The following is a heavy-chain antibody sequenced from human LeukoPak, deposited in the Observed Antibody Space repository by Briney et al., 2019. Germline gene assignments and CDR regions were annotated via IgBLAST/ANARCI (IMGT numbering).Heavy chain of an antibody. CDR3: ARGGYDSSGYLAY. Sequence: PGGSLRLSCAASGFTFSSYGMHWVRQAPGKGLEWVAVIWYDGSNKYYADSVKGRFTISRDNSKNTLYLQMNSLRAEDTAVYYCARGGYDSSGYLAYWGQGTLVTVSS. D-gene: IGHD3-22*01. CDR2: IWYDGSNK. J-gene: IGHJ4*02. CDR1: GFTFSSYG. V-gene: IGHV3-33*01.